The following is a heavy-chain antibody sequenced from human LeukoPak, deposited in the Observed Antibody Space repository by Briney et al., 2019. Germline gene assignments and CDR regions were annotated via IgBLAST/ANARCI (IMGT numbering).Heavy chain of an antibody. D-gene: IGHD5-18*01. CDR2: ISSSSSTI. Sequence: PGGSLRLSCATSGFTFSSYSMNWVRQAPGKGLEWVSYISSSSSTIYYADSVKGRFTISRDNAKNSLYLQMNSLRAEDTAVYYCARMGYSYGPPGAFDIWGQGTMVTVSS. CDR1: GFTFSSYS. CDR3: ARMGYSYGPPGAFDI. J-gene: IGHJ3*02. V-gene: IGHV3-48*04.